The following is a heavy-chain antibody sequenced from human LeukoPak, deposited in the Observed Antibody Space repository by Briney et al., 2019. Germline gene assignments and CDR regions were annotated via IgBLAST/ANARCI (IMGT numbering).Heavy chain of an antibody. Sequence: ASVKVSCKASGYTFTGYYMHWVRQAPGQGLEWMGWINPNSGGTNYAQDFQGRVTMTRDTSISTAYMELSRLRSDDTAVYYCARLAGGLYQFDYWGQGALVTVSS. J-gene: IGHJ4*02. V-gene: IGHV1-2*02. CDR3: ARLAGGLYQFDY. CDR2: INPNSGGT. CDR1: GYTFTGYY. D-gene: IGHD2-2*01.